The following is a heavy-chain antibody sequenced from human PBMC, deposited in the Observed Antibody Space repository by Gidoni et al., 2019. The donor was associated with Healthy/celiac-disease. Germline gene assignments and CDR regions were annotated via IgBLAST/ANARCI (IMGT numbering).Heavy chain of an antibody. D-gene: IGHD6-13*01. Sequence: QVPLQESGPRLVKPSETLSLPCPVSVGSLSSYYWSWIRQPPGKGLEWIGYIYYSGSTNYNPSLKSRVTISVDKYKNQLSLKLSSVTAADTAVYYCARSTPAAGRSLFDYWGQGTLVTVSS. CDR2: IYYSGST. CDR3: ARSTPAAGRSLFDY. J-gene: IGHJ4*02. CDR1: VGSLSSYY. V-gene: IGHV4-59*01.